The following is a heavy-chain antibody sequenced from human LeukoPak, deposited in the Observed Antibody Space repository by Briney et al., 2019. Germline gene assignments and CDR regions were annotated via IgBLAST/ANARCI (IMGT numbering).Heavy chain of an antibody. J-gene: IGHJ4*02. CDR2: INHSGST. D-gene: IGHD6-13*01. V-gene: IGHV4-34*01. CDR1: GGSFSGYY. Sequence: SETLSLTCAVYGGSFSGYYWSWIRQPPGKGLERIGEINHSGSTNYNPSLKSRVTISVDTSKNQFSLKLSSVTAADTAVYYCARGGPGYSSSWYGYWGQGTLVTVSS. CDR3: ARGGPGYSSSWYGY.